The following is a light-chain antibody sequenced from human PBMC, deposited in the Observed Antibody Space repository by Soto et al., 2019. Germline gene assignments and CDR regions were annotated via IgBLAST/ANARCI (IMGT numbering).Light chain of an antibody. CDR1: TSDVGGYNY. V-gene: IGLV2-14*01. CDR2: EVS. Sequence: QSALTQPASVSGSPGQSITISCTGTTSDVGGYNYVSWYQQHPGKAPKLMIYEVSNRPSGVSNRFSGSKSGNTASLTISGLQSEDEAAYYFCSYTSSSPLLGTVTNLTVL. J-gene: IGLJ1*01. CDR3: CSYTSSSPL.